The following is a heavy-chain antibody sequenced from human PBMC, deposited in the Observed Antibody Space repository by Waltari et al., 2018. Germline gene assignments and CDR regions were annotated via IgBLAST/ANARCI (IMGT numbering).Heavy chain of an antibody. J-gene: IGHJ4*02. CDR1: GFTSSSYS. CDR3: ARDPRYCSSTSCHDY. D-gene: IGHD2-2*01. Sequence: EVQLLESGGGLVKPGGSLRLSCAASGFTSSSYSMNWVRQAPGKGLEGVSSISSSSSYIYYADSVKGRFTISRDNAKNSLYLQMNSLRAEDTAVYYCARDPRYCSSTSCHDYWGQGTLVTVSS. V-gene: IGHV3-21*01. CDR2: ISSSSSYI.